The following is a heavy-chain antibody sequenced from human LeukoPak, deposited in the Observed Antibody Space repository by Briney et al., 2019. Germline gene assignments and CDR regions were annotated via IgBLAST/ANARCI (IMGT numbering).Heavy chain of an antibody. CDR2: ITGSGAST. D-gene: IGHD3-16*01. CDR3: ATRAPYYFEY. CDR1: GFTFSNSG. V-gene: IGHV3-23*01. Sequence: GGSLRLSCAASGFTFSNSGMSWVRQAPGKGLEWVSSITGSGASTYYADSVKGRFTISRDNSKNTLYLQMNSLKAEDTALYYCATRAPYYFEYCGQGTLVTVSS. J-gene: IGHJ4*02.